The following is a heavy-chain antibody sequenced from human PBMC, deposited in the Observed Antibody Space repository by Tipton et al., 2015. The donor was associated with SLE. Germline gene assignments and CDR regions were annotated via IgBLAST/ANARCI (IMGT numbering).Heavy chain of an antibody. CDR1: GFTFDDYA. J-gene: IGHJ5*02. Sequence: SLRLSCAASGFTFDDYAMHWVRQAPGKGLEWVSGISWNSGSIGYADSVKGRFTISRDNAKNSLYLQMNSLRSEDTAVYYCARRGGVGAMIDPWGQGTLVTVSS. CDR3: ARRGGVGAMIDP. V-gene: IGHV3-9*01. CDR2: ISWNSGSI. D-gene: IGHD1-26*01.